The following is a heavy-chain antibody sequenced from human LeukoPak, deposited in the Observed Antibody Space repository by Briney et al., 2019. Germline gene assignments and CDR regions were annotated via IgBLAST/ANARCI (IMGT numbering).Heavy chain of an antibody. Sequence: SETLSLTCSVSGGSISSSSYYWGWIRQPPGKGLEWIGIIYYSGGTYYNPSLKSRLTISVDTSKNQFSLKLSSVTAADTAVYYCARRGEGEFDYWGQGTLVTVSS. V-gene: IGHV4-39*01. J-gene: IGHJ4*02. CDR3: ARRGEGEFDY. CDR2: IYYSGGT. CDR1: GGSISSSSYY. D-gene: IGHD3-10*01.